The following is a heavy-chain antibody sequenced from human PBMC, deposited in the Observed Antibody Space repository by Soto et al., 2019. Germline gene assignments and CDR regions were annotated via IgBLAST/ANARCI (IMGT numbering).Heavy chain of an antibody. CDR2: ISPIFGTA. V-gene: IGHV1-69*12. CDR3: ARHVPAAGYYYGMDV. D-gene: IGHD2-2*01. J-gene: IGHJ6*02. Sequence: QVQLVQSGAEVKKPGSSVKVSCKASGGTFSSYAISWVRQAPGQGLEWMGGISPIFGTANYAQKFQGRVTITADESAGTAYMELSSLRSEDTAVYYCARHVPAAGYYYGMDVWGQGTTVTVSS. CDR1: GGTFSSYA.